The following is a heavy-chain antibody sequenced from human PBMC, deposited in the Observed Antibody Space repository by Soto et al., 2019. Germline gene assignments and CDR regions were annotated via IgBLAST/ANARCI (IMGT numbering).Heavy chain of an antibody. D-gene: IGHD3-9*01. V-gene: IGHV3-7*03. J-gene: IGHJ4*02. CDR3: VRDVSRYSDY. Sequence: EVQLVESGGGLVQPGGSLRLSCAASGFPFSNYWVGWVRQAPGKGLEWVGNTEPHGSEQDYVDSVRGRFTISRDNAKNLLSLQMDSLRAEDSAFYYCVRDVSRYSDYWGQGTVVTVSS. CDR2: TEPHGSEQ. CDR1: GFPFSNYW.